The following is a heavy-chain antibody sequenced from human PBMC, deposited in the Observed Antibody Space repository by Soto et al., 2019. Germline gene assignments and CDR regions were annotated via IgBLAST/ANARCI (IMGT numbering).Heavy chain of an antibody. CDR1: GYSFTSYW. CDR3: ARGSSSPYYYYGMDV. V-gene: IGHV5-51*01. Sequence: LGESLRISCKGSGYSFTSYWIGWVRQMPGKGLEWMGIIYPGDSDTRYSPSFQGQVTISADKSISTAYLQWSSLKASDTAMYYCARGSSSPYYYYGMDVWGQGTTVTVSS. CDR2: IYPGDSDT. J-gene: IGHJ6*02. D-gene: IGHD6-6*01.